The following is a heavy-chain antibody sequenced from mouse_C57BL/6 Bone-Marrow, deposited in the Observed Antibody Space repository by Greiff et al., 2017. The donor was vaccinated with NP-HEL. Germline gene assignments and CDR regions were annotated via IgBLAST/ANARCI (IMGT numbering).Heavy chain of an antibody. CDR1: GFTFTDYY. Sequence: EVKLVESGGGLVQPGGSLSLSCAASGFTFTDYYMSWVRQPPGKALEWLGFIRNKANGYTTEYSASVKGRFTISRDNSQSILYLQMKALRAEDSATYYCASLYGSSYEFDYWGQGTTLTVSS. CDR3: ASLYGSSYEFDY. V-gene: IGHV7-3*01. CDR2: IRNKANGYTT. D-gene: IGHD1-1*01. J-gene: IGHJ2*01.